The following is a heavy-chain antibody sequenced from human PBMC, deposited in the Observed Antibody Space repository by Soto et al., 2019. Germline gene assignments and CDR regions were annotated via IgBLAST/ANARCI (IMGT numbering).Heavy chain of an antibody. CDR3: ARGTALYCSGGSCSGGLDP. Sequence: SETLSLTCTVSGGSISSGGYYWSWIRQHPGKGLEWIGYIYYSGSTYYNPSLKSRVTISVDTSKNQFSLKLSSVTAADTAVYYCARGTALYCSGGSCSGGLDPWGQGTLVTVSS. J-gene: IGHJ5*02. CDR1: GGSISSGGYY. CDR2: IYYSGST. D-gene: IGHD2-15*01. V-gene: IGHV4-31*03.